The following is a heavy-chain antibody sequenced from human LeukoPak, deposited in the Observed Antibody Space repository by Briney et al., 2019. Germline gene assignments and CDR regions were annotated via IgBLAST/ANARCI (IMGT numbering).Heavy chain of an antibody. Sequence: GGSLRLSCAASGFTFSSYAMHWVRQAPGKGLEWVAVISYDGSNKYYADSVKGRFTISRDNSKNTLYLQMNSLRAEDTAVYYCARDPPHYYDSSGYSPPMDYWGQGTLVTVSS. CDR1: GFTFSSYA. J-gene: IGHJ4*02. CDR2: ISYDGSNK. CDR3: ARDPPHYYDSSGYSPPMDY. V-gene: IGHV3-30-3*01. D-gene: IGHD3-22*01.